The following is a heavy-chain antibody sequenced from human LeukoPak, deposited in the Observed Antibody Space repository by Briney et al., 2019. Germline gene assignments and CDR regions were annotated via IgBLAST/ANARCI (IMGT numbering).Heavy chain of an antibody. J-gene: IGHJ4*02. Sequence: PETLSLTCTVSNVSFSSYYWSWIRQPPGKGLEWIGYIYPSGSSNSIPSLKSRVSLSVDTSKNQFSLKLSSVIAADTAIYYCARSPPAPKQFDYWGQGILVTVSS. CDR2: IYPSGSS. CDR3: ARSPPAPKQFDY. D-gene: IGHD2-2*01. V-gene: IGHV4-4*09. CDR1: NVSFSSYY.